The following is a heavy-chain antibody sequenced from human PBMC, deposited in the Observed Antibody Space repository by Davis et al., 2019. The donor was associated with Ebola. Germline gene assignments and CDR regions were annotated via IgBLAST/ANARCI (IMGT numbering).Heavy chain of an antibody. D-gene: IGHD2-2*01. CDR3: ARVGSSTSLDY. CDR1: GFTVSSNY. Sequence: GESLKISCAASGFTVSSNYMSWVRQAPGKGLEWVSVIYSGGSTYYADSVKGRFTISRHNSKNTLYLQMNSLRAEDTAVYYCARVGSSTSLDYWGQGTLVTVSS. V-gene: IGHV3-53*04. J-gene: IGHJ4*02. CDR2: IYSGGST.